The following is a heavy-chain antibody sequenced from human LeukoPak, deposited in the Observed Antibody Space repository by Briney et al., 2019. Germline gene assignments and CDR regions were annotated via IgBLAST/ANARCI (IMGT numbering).Heavy chain of an antibody. Sequence: SETLSLTCTVSGGSISSSSYYWGWIRQPPGKRLEWIGYIYYSGSTNYNPSLKSRVTISVDTSKNQFSLKLSSVTAADTAVYYCARSVEGYCSGGSCYSYYYYMDVWGKGTTVTVSS. D-gene: IGHD2-15*01. CDR2: IYYSGST. CDR3: ARSVEGYCSGGSCYSYYYYMDV. J-gene: IGHJ6*03. V-gene: IGHV4-61*05. CDR1: GGSISSSSYY.